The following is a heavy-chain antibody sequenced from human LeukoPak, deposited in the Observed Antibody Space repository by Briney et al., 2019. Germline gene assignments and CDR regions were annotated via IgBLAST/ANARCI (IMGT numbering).Heavy chain of an antibody. CDR2: INHSGST. D-gene: IGHD6-13*01. CDR3: AREPAKRQLVPHY. Sequence: SETLSLTCAVYGGSFSGYYWSWIRQPPGKGLGWIGEINHSGSTNYNPSLKSRVTISVDTSKNQFSLKLSSVTAADTAVYYCAREPAKRQLVPHYWGQGTLVTVSS. J-gene: IGHJ4*02. CDR1: GGSFSGYY. V-gene: IGHV4-34*01.